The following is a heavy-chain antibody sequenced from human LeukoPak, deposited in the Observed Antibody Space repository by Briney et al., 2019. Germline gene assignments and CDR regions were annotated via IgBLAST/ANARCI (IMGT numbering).Heavy chain of an antibody. D-gene: IGHD4-17*01. V-gene: IGHV3-30-3*01. J-gene: IGHJ4*02. CDR1: GFTFSSYA. CDR2: ISYDGSNK. Sequence: GGSLRLSCAASGFTFSSYAMHWVRQAPGKGLEWVAVISYDGSNKYYADSVKGRFTISRDNSKNTLYLQMNSLRAEDTAVYYCARYSTVTYLDYWGQGTLVTVSS. CDR3: ARYSTVTYLDY.